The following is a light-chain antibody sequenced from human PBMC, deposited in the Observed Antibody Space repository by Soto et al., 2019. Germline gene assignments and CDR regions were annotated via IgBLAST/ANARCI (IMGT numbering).Light chain of an antibody. V-gene: IGKV3-20*01. CDR1: QSVSSSY. Sequence: EIVLTQSPDSLSLSPGERATLSCRASQSVSSSYLAWYQQKPGQAPRILIYGTSRRATGIPDMFSGSGCGTDFTFTISRLEHEDFAVYYCQLCRGSAMLTFGGGTKVEIK. CDR3: QLCRGSAMLT. CDR2: GTS. J-gene: IGKJ4*01.